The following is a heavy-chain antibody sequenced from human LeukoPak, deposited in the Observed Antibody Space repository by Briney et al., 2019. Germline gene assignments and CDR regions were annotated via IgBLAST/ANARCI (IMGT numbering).Heavy chain of an antibody. D-gene: IGHD3-3*01. CDR3: ARAGPKNDFWSGYLNNWFDP. CDR2: IYYSGST. V-gene: IGHV4-39*07. J-gene: IGHJ5*02. CDR1: GGSISTSNYY. Sequence: TSETLSLTCTVSGGSISTSNYYWGWIRQPPGKGLEWIGTIYYSGSTYYNPSLKSRVTISVDTSKNQFSLKLSSVTAADTAVYYCARAGPKNDFWSGYLNNWFDPWGQGTLVTVSS.